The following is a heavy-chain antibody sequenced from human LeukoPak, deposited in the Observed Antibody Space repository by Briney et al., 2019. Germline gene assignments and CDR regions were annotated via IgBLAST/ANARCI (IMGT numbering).Heavy chain of an antibody. V-gene: IGHV3-7*03. CDR1: GFTFNSYW. D-gene: IGHD6-19*01. CDR2: IKQDGSEK. CDR3: ARGVVGVAGLVNY. Sequence: GGSLRLSCAASGFTFNSYWVSWVRQAPGKGLEWVANIKQDGSEKYYVDSVKGRFTISRDNAKNSLYLQMNSLRAEDTAVYYCARGVVGVAGLVNYWGQGTLVTVSS. J-gene: IGHJ4*02.